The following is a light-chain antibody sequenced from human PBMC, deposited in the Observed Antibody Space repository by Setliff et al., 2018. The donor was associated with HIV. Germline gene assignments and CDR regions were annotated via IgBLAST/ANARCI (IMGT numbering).Light chain of an antibody. CDR1: ISDVGAYNY. V-gene: IGLV2-14*01. CDR3: SSYAITNTLP. Sequence: QSALTQPASVSGSPGQSITISCTGTISDVGAYNYVSWYQQHPAKAPKLMIYEVSNRPSGVSNRFSGSKSGNTASLTISGLQAEDEADYYCSSYAITNTLPFGTGTKVTVL. CDR2: EVS. J-gene: IGLJ1*01.